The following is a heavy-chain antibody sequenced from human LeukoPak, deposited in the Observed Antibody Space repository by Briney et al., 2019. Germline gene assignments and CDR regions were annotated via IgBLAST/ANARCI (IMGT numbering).Heavy chain of an antibody. D-gene: IGHD6-19*01. J-gene: IGHJ4*02. Sequence: SQTLSLTCAISGDTVSSNTAAWIWIRQSPSRGLECLGRTYYRSKWYTEYAVSVKSRMTINADTSKNQFSLQLNSVTPEDTAVYCCARDRGASGWLDYWDQGALVTVSS. CDR2: TYYRSKWYT. V-gene: IGHV6-1*01. CDR1: GDTVSSNTAA. CDR3: ARDRGASGWLDY.